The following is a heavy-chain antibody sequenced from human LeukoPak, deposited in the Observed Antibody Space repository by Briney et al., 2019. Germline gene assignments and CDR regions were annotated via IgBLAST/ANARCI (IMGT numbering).Heavy chain of an antibody. D-gene: IGHD4-17*01. CDR3: AGSYGDYVPPYNDAFDI. Sequence: ASVKVSCKAFGYTFTSYGISWVRQAPGQGLEWMGIINPSGGSTSYAQKFQGRVTMTRDTSTSTVYMELSSLRSEDTAVYYCAGSYGDYVPPYNDAFDIWGQGTMVTVSS. J-gene: IGHJ3*02. CDR2: INPSGGST. CDR1: GYTFTSYG. V-gene: IGHV1-46*01.